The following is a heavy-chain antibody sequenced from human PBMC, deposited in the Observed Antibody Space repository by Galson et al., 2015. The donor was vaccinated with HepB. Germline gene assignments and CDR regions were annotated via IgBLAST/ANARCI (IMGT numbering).Heavy chain of an antibody. CDR2: ISYDGSNK. CDR1: GFTFSSYA. J-gene: IGHJ4*02. Sequence: SLRLSCAASGFTFSSYAMHWVRQAPGKGLEWVAVISYDGSNKYYADSMKGRFTISRDNSKNTLYLQMNSLRAEDTAVYYCARERQRGGYSYGGPLDYWGQGTLVTVSS. V-gene: IGHV3-30-3*01. D-gene: IGHD5-18*01. CDR3: ARERQRGGYSYGGPLDY.